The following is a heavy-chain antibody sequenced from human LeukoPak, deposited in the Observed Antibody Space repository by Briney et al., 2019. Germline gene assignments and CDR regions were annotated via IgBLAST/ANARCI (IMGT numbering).Heavy chain of an antibody. D-gene: IGHD6-19*01. CDR2: ISGGGDKT. CDR1: GFTFTTYA. Sequence: GGSLRLSCAASGFTFTTYAINWVRQAPGKGLEWVSGISGGGDKTYYADSVNGRFTISRDNSKNTVSLQMSSLRAEDTALYYCAKDLALAGTGGGFDVWGQGTRAAVSS. V-gene: IGHV3-23*01. CDR3: AKDLALAGTGGGFDV. J-gene: IGHJ3*01.